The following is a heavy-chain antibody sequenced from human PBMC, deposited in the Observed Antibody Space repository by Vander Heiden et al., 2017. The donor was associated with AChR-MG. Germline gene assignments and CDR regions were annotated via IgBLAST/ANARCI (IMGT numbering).Heavy chain of an antibody. V-gene: IGHV1-69*18. CDR3: ALVVVPADIGRGPDSYYYRREV. CDR1: GGTFSSFA. J-gene: IGHJ6*01. D-gene: IGHD2-2*01. Sequence: QVQLVQSGAEEKKPGSSVKVSCKASGGTFSSFAINWVRQAPGQGLEWMGRIIPMFGTTNYAQNCLGRVTITADESTSTGYMELSSLRSEETAVYYCALVVVPADIGRGPDSYYYRREVWGHGTKGTVSS. CDR2: IIPMFGTT.